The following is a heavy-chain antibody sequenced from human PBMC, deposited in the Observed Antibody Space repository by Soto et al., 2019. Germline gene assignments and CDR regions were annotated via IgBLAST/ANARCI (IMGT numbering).Heavy chain of an antibody. J-gene: IGHJ5*02. D-gene: IGHD3-10*01. CDR2: IYYSGST. V-gene: IGHV4-59*08. CDR3: ARSGHYYGSGSYIRFDP. CDR1: GGSISSYY. Sequence: SETLSLTCTVSGGSISSYYWSWIRQPPGKGLEWIGYIYYSGSTNYNPSLKSRVTISVDTSKNQFSLKLSSVTAADTAVYYCARSGHYYGSGSYIRFDPWGQGTLVTVSS.